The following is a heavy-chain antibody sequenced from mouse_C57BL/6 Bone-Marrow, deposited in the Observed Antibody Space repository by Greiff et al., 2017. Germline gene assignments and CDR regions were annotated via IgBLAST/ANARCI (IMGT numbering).Heavy chain of an antibody. CDR2: INPCNGGT. J-gene: IGHJ4*01. CDR1: GYTFTSYW. V-gene: IGHV1-53*01. CDR3: ARAATATAYAMDY. D-gene: IGHD1-2*01. Sequence: QVQLQQPGTELVKPGASVKLSCKASGYTFTSYWMHWVKQRPGQGLEWIGNINPCNGGTNYNEKFKSKATLTVDKSSSTAYMQLSSLTSEDSAVYYCARAATATAYAMDYWGQGTSVTVSS.